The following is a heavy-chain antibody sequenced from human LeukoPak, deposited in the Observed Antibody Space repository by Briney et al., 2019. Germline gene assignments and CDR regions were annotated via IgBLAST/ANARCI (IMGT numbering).Heavy chain of an antibody. CDR1: GFTFSSYS. CDR3: ARDDYGDYRGIYYGMDV. J-gene: IGHJ6*02. V-gene: IGHV3-48*04. D-gene: IGHD4-17*01. Sequence: GGSLRLSCAASGFTFSSYSMNWVRQAPGKGLEWVSYISSSSSTIYYADSVKGRFTISRDNAKNSLYLQMNSLRAEDTAVYYCARDDYGDYRGIYYGMDVWGQGTTVTVSS. CDR2: ISSSSSTI.